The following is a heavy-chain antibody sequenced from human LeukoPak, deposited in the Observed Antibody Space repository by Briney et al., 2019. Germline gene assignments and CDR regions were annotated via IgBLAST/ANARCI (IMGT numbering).Heavy chain of an antibody. CDR2: ITPHNGGT. J-gene: IGHJ4*02. Sequence: ASGKVSCKASGYTFTVYYIHWVRQAPGQGLEWMGWITPHNGGTNYAQKFQGGVTMTRDTSISTAYMELSRLRSDDTAVYYCAREQDIGMVSALDYWGQGTLVTVSS. D-gene: IGHD5-18*01. CDR3: AREQDIGMVSALDY. V-gene: IGHV1-2*02. CDR1: GYTFTVYY.